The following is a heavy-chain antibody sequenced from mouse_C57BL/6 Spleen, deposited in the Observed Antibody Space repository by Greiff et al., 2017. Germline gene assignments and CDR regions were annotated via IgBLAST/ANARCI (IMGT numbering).Heavy chain of an antibody. CDR1: GYSITSGYD. CDR3: ARGGDDYVSFAY. V-gene: IGHV3-1*01. D-gene: IGHD2-4*01. J-gene: IGHJ3*01. CDR2: ISYSGST. Sequence: EVKLMESGPCMVKPSQSLSLTCTVTGYSITSGYDWHWIRHFPGNKLEWMGYISYSGSTNYNPSLKSRISITHDTSKNHFFLKLNSVTTEDTATYYCARGGDDYVSFAYWGQGTLVTVSA.